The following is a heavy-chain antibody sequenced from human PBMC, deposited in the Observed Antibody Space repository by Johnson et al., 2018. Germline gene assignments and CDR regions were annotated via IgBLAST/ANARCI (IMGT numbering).Heavy chain of an antibody. CDR1: GFTFSSYA. V-gene: IGHV3-30-3*01. CDR3: AKAHSSGWYTYFQY. D-gene: IGHD6-19*01. Sequence: QVQLQESGGGVVQPGRSLRLSCAASGFTFSSYAMHWVRQAPGKGLEWVARISYDGSNKYFADSVKGRFTISRDNSKNTLYLQMNSLRAEDTALYYCAKAHSSGWYTYFQYWGQGTLVTVSS. J-gene: IGHJ1*01. CDR2: ISYDGSNK.